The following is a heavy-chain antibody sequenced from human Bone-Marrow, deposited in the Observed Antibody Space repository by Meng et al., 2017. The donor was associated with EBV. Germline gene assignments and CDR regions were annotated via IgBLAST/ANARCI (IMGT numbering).Heavy chain of an antibody. CDR1: GGSVSSGSYY. J-gene: IGHJ4*02. V-gene: IGHV4-61*01. Sequence: VQLPGSGPGRVKPSETLSLTFTVSGGSVSSGSYYWSWIRQPPGKGLEWIGYIYYSGSTNYNPSLKSRVTISVDTSKNQFSLKLSSVTAADTAVYYCARRRLQFGYFDYWGQGTLVTVSS. CDR2: IYYSGST. CDR3: ARRRLQFGYFDY. D-gene: IGHD5-24*01.